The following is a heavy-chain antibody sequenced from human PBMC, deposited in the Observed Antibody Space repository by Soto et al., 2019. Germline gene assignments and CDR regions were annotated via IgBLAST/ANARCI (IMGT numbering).Heavy chain of an antibody. J-gene: IGHJ4*02. CDR2: IRSKANSYAT. CDR3: TTTGFWSGYYWVDY. CDR1: GFTFSGSA. D-gene: IGHD3-3*01. Sequence: GGSLRLSCAASGFTFSGSAMHWVRQASGKGLEWVGRIRSKANSYATAYAASVKGRFTISRDDSKNTAYLQMNSLKTEDTAVYYCTTTGFWSGYYWVDYWGQGTLVTVSS. V-gene: IGHV3-73*01.